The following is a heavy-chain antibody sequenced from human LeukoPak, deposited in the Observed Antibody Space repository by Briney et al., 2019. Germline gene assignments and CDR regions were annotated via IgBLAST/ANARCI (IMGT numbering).Heavy chain of an antibody. D-gene: IGHD2-2*01. V-gene: IGHV3-15*01. J-gene: IGHJ4*02. CDR1: GFSFSNSW. CDR2: IKSKANGATT. Sequence: GGSLRLSCAAAGFSFSNSWMNWARQAPGKGLEWIALIKSKANGATTDYAAPVKGRFTISRDDSQNTLSLQMYSLKTEDTGVYPRTTGYAAPSHDGYWGQGTLVTVSS. CDR3: TTGYAAPSHDGY.